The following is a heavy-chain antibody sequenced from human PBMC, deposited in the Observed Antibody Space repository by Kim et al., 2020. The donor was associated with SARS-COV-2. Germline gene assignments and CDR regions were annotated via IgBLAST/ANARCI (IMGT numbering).Heavy chain of an antibody. D-gene: IGHD6-19*01. J-gene: IGHJ5*01. Sequence: GGSLRLSCAASGFTFSDSWMHWVRQVPEKGLLWVSRISTERNNRAYADSAKGRFSISRYSAETTLSVHLHILSPDNAAASYCLCATSGWKGADNWVD. V-gene: IGHV3-74*03. CDR2: ISTERNNR. CDR3: LCATSGWKGADNWVD. CDR1: GFTFSDSW.